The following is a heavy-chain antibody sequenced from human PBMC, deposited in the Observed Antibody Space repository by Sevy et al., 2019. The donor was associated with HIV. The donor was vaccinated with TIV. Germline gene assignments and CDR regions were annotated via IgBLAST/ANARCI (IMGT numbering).Heavy chain of an antibody. CDR3: ARVIRPDYYGSGSLMDV. D-gene: IGHD3-10*01. Sequence: ASVKVSCKASGYTYTSYAMNWVRRAPGQGLEWMGWINTNTGNPTYAQGFTGRFVFSLDTSVSTAYLQISSLKAEDTAVYYCARVIRPDYYGSGSLMDVWGQGTTVTVSS. J-gene: IGHJ6*02. CDR2: INTNTGNP. CDR1: GYTYTSYA. V-gene: IGHV7-4-1*02.